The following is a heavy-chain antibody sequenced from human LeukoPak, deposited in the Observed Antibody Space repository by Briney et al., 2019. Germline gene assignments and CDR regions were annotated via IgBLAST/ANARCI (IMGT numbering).Heavy chain of an antibody. V-gene: IGHV4-59*08. CDR2: TYYTGDS. J-gene: IGHJ4*02. Sequence: SETLSLTCSVSGASISDSYWTWIRQPPGKALEWIGYTYYTGDSDYNPSLKSRVTMSADTSMSQLSLKLTSVTTADTAVYFCARFTARAREIDYWGQGMLVTVSS. D-gene: IGHD6-6*01. CDR1: GASISDSY. CDR3: ARFTARAREIDY.